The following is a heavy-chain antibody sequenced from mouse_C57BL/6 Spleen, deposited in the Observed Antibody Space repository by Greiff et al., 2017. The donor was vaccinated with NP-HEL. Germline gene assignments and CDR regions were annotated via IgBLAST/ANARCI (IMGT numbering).Heavy chain of an antibody. V-gene: IGHV3-6*01. CDR3: ARAGSRDAMDY. D-gene: IGHD1-1*01. Sequence: ESGPGLVKPSQSLSLTCSVTGYSITSGYYWNWIRQFPGNKLEWMGYISYDGSNNYNPSLKNRISITRDTSKNQFFLKLNSVTTEDTATYYCARAGSRDAMDYWGQGTSVTVSS. J-gene: IGHJ4*01. CDR2: ISYDGSN. CDR1: GYSITSGYY.